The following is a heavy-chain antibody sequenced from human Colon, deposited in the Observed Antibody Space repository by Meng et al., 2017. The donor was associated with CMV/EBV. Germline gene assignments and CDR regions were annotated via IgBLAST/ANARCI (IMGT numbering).Heavy chain of an antibody. CDR1: GFTFSSYS. CDR2: ISYDGTDK. J-gene: IGHJ4*02. CDR3: AREMGHKKRIFDN. Sequence: GESLKISCEASGFTFSSYSIHWVRQAPGKGLEWVALISYDGTDKYYADSVKGQFTISRDNSKNTLYLQMNSLRTEDTAVYYCAREMGHKKRIFDNWGQGTLVTVSS. D-gene: IGHD2-15*01. V-gene: IGHV3-30-3*01.